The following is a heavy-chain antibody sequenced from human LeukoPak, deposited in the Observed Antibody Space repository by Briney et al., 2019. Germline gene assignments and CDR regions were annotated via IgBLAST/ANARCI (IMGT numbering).Heavy chain of an antibody. CDR1: GYTFTDDY. D-gene: IGHD3-16*01. Sequence: ASVKVSCKASGYTFTDDYIHWVRQAPGQGLEWMGWINPNSGGTNYAQKFQGRVTMTRDTSISTAYMELSSLRSDDTAVYYCASRTLGLLRKGGPMDVWGKGTTVTVSS. V-gene: IGHV1-2*02. CDR3: ASRTLGLLRKGGPMDV. CDR2: INPNSGGT. J-gene: IGHJ6*03.